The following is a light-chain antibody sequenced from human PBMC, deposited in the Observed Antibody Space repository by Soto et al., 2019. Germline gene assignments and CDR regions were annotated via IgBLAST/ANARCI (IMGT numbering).Light chain of an antibody. V-gene: IGKV3-20*01. J-gene: IGKJ2*01. CDR1: ESISSRY. CDR3: QHYARSPYT. Sequence: EIVLTQSPATLPLSPGERATLSCRASESISSRYLAWYQQKVGQAPRLLIYGASNRAIGIPDRFTGSGSGTDFTLTVSRLEPDDFAVYYCQHYARSPYTFGQGTKLEIK. CDR2: GAS.